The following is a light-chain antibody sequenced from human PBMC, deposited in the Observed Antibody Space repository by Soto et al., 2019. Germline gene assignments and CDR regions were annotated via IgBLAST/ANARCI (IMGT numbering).Light chain of an antibody. CDR3: ATWDDSLSGPV. CDR2: ENN. V-gene: IGLV1-47*01. Sequence: QSVLRQPPSASGTPGQSVTIPWSASTSNIGSSSVYWYQQLPGTAPKVFIYENNRRPSGVPDRFSGSKSGTSASLAISGLRSEDEADYYCATWDDSLSGPVFGGGTKLTVL. J-gene: IGLJ2*01. CDR1: TSNIGSSS.